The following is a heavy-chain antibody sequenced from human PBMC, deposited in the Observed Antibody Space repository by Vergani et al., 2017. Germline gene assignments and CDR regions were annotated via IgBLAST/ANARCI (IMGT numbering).Heavy chain of an antibody. Sequence: QVQLQESGPGLVKPSETLSLTCTVSGGSISSYYWSWIRQPPGKGLEWIGYIYYSGSTNYNPSLKSRVTISVDTSKNQFSLKLSSVTAADTAVYYCARDVRFGNPSTYYYGMDVWGQGTTVTVSS. J-gene: IGHJ6*02. CDR3: ARDVRFGNPSTYYYGMDV. CDR2: IYYSGST. CDR1: GGSISSYY. D-gene: IGHD3-10*02. V-gene: IGHV4-59*01.